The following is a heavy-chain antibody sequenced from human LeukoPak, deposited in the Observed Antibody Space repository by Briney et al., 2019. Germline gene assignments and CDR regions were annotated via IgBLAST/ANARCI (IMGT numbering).Heavy chain of an antibody. V-gene: IGHV1-69*13. CDR1: AGTFSSYA. CDR2: IIPIFGTA. CDR3: ASHYYGSGSYDY. J-gene: IGHJ4*02. Sequence: GASVKVSCKASAGTFSSYAISWVRQAPGQGLEWMGGIIPIFGTANYAQKFQGRVTITADESTSTAYMELSSLRSEDTAVYYCASHYYGSGSYDYWGQGTLVTVSS. D-gene: IGHD3-10*01.